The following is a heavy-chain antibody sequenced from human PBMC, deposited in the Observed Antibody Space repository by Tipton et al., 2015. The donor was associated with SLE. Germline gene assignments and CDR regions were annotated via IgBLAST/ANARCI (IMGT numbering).Heavy chain of an antibody. D-gene: IGHD3-3*01. Sequence: TLSLTCAVYGGSFSGYYWSWIRQPPGKGLEWIGEISHSGRTGYNPSLKSRVTISVDTSKNQFSLRLTSVTAADTAVYYCARDCKIFGVVIGYYYYMDVWGKGTTVTVSS. CDR1: GGSFSGYY. CDR2: ISHSGRT. CDR3: ARDCKIFGVVIGYYYYMDV. J-gene: IGHJ6*03. V-gene: IGHV4-34*01.